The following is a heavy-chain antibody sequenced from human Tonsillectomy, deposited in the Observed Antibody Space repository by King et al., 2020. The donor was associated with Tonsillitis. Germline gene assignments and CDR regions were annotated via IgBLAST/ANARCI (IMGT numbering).Heavy chain of an antibody. Sequence: QLVQSGGGVVQPGGSLRLSCAASGFTFSSYAMHWVRQAPGKGLEWVAVIYYDGSNKYYADSGKGRFTISRDNSKNTLYLQMNSLRAEDTAVYYCARDTHWGQGTLVTVSS. J-gene: IGHJ4*02. CDR2: IYYDGSNK. V-gene: IGHV3-30-3*01. CDR1: GFTFSSYA. CDR3: ARDTH.